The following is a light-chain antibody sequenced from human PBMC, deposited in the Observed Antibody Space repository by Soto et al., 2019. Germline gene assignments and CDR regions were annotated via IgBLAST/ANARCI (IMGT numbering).Light chain of an antibody. CDR3: SSYTTTSRV. CDR2: EVT. Sequence: QSALTQPASVAGSPGQSITISCTGSNTDVGDYNYVSWYRQLPGKAPQLIIYEVTNRPLGISDHFSGSKSGNTASLTISGLQTDDEAVYYCSSYTTTSRVFGGGTKVTVL. V-gene: IGLV2-14*03. CDR1: NTDVGDYNY. J-gene: IGLJ3*02.